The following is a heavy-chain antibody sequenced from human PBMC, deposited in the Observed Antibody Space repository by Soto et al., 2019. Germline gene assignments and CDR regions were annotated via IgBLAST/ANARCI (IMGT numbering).Heavy chain of an antibody. D-gene: IGHD3-9*01. J-gene: IGHJ5*01. Sequence: SEPLCPRCTVVWVSRISYYCRRLLTPTGKGLEWIGNIYYSGSTTYNPSLKSRVTISVATSKNQFSLRLSSVTAADTAVYYCAFFFSRRRRNTRLAPGIGITAEPLFRSRHS. V-gene: IGHV4-59*01. CDR3: AFFFSRRRRNTRLAPGIGITAEPLFRSRHS. CDR2: IYYSGST. CDR1: WVSRISYY.